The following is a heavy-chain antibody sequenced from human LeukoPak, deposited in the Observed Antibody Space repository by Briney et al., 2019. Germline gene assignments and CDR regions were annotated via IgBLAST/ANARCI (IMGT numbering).Heavy chain of an antibody. V-gene: IGHV4-59*08. J-gene: IGHJ4*02. D-gene: IGHD4-23*01. CDR1: GGSISSYY. CDR3: ARQGGYGGNARFDY. CDR2: IYYSGST. Sequence: PSETLSLTCTVSGGSISSYYWSWIRQPPGKGLEWIGYIYYSGSTNYNPSLKSRVTISVDTSKNQFSLKLSSVTAADTAMYYCARQGGYGGNARFDYWGQGTLVTVSS.